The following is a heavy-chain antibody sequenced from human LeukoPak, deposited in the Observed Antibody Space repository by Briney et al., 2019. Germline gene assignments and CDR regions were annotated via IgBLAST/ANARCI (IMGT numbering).Heavy chain of an antibody. CDR2: IVVGSGNT. CDR1: GFTFTSSA. V-gene: IGHV1-58*01. J-gene: IGHJ4*02. Sequence: GASVKVSCKASGFTFTSSAVQWVRQARGQRLEWIGWIVVGSGNTNYAQKFQERVTITRDMSTSTAYMELSSLRSEDTAVYYCAAAPRYCSSTSCYKYWGQGTLVTVSS. CDR3: AAAPRYCSSTSCYKY. D-gene: IGHD2-2*02.